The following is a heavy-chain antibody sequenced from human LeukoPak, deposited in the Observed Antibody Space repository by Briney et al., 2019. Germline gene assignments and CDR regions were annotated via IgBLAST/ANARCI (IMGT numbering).Heavy chain of an antibody. V-gene: IGHV3-66*02. D-gene: IGHD2/OR15-2a*01. CDR2: IYSGGST. J-gene: IGHJ4*02. CDR3: ARVIRDYFDY. Sequence: GGSLRLSCAASGFTVSSNYMSWVRQAPGKGLEWVSVIYSGGSTYYADSVKGRLTISRDNSKNTLYLQMNSLRAEDTAVYYCARVIRDYFDYWGQGTLVTVSS. CDR1: GFTVSSNY.